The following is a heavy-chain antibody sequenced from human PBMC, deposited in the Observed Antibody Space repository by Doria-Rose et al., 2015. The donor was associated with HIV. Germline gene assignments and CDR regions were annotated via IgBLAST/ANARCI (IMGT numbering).Heavy chain of an antibody. CDR2: IFSDDER. CDR1: GVSLSSPGMG. V-gene: IGHV2-26*01. D-gene: IGHD6-13*01. J-gene: IGHJ4*02. CDR3: ARIKSSRWYHKYYFDF. Sequence: QVTLKESGPVLVEPTETLTLTCTVSGVSLSSPGMGVSWIRQPPGKALEWLANIFSDDERSYKTSLRSRLTSSRGTSKSQVVLTMTDMDPVDTATYYCARIKSSRWYHKYYFDFWGQGTLVIVSA.